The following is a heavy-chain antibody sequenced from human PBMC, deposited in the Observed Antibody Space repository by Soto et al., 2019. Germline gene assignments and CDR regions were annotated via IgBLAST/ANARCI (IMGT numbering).Heavy chain of an antibody. J-gene: IGHJ4*02. V-gene: IGHV3-7*01. D-gene: IGHD6-6*01. CDR2: IKQDGSEK. Sequence: GGSLILSCAASGFTFSSYWMSWVRQAPGKGLEWVANIKQDGSEKYYVDSVKGRFTISRDNAKNSLYLQMNSLRAEDTAVYYCARDLNSGSSSPGNWGQGTLVTVSS. CDR1: GFTFSSYW. CDR3: ARDLNSGSSSPGN.